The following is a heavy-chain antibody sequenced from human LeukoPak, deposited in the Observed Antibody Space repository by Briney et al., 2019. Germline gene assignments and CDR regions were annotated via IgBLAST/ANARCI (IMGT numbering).Heavy chain of an antibody. J-gene: IGHJ4*02. CDR1: GFTFSSYG. V-gene: IGHV3-48*01. Sequence: PGGSLRLSCGASGFTFSSYGMHWVRQAPGKGLEWVSYISSSSSTTYYADSVKGRFTISRDNSKNTLYLQMNSLRVEDTAVYYCAKDRGIISDYWGQGTLVTVSS. CDR3: AKDRGIISDY. D-gene: IGHD3-10*01. CDR2: ISSSSSTT.